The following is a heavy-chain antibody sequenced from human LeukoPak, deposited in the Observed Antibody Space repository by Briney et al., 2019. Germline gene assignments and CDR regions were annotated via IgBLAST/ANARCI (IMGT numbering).Heavy chain of an antibody. Sequence: GGSLRLSCAASGFTFSSNAMHWVRQAPGKGLEWVAIISFDGNNKYYADSVKGRFTISRDNSKNTLYLKMNSLRTEDTAVYYCARDPKGGYSYGWGAFDIWGHGTMVTVSS. CDR1: GFTFSSNA. D-gene: IGHD5-18*01. V-gene: IGHV3-30*04. J-gene: IGHJ3*02. CDR3: ARDPKGGYSYGWGAFDI. CDR2: ISFDGNNK.